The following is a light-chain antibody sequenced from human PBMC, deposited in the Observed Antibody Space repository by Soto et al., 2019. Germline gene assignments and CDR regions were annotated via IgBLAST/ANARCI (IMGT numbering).Light chain of an antibody. CDR2: GTS. CDR3: QQTYSSLWT. CDR1: QSITNI. J-gene: IGKJ1*01. V-gene: IGKV1-39*01. Sequence: DIQMTQSPSSLSASVGDRVTITCRASQSITNILNWYQHKPGQAPKLLIYGTSSLLTGVPSRFSGSGSGTDFTLTISGLQLEDFATYYCQQTYSSLWTFGQGTTVENK.